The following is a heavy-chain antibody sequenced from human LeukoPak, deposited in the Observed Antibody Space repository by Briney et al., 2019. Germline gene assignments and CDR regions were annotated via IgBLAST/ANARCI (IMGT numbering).Heavy chain of an antibody. J-gene: IGHJ4*02. CDR3: ASRTGYSSGWYSF. D-gene: IGHD6-19*01. CDR1: GGSISSYY. CDR2: IYYSGST. Sequence: SETLSLTCTVSGGSISSYYWSWIRQPPGKGLEWIGYIYYSGSTNYNPSLKSRVTISVDTSKNQFSLKLSSVTAADTAVYYCASRTGYSSGWYSFWGQGTLVTVSS. V-gene: IGHV4-59*08.